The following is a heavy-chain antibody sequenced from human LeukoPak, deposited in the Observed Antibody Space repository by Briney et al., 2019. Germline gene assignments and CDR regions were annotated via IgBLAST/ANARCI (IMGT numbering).Heavy chain of an antibody. CDR3: AKDPTTYYYDSSGYYYHY. D-gene: IGHD3-22*01. J-gene: IGHJ4*02. CDR2: ISGSGGST. CDR1: GFTVSSNY. Sequence: GGSLRLSCAASGFTVSSNYMSWVRQAPGKGLEWVSAISGSGGSTYYADSVKGRFTISRDNSKNTLYLQMNSLRAEDTAVYYCAKDPTTYYYDSSGYYYHYWGQGTLVTVSS. V-gene: IGHV3-23*01.